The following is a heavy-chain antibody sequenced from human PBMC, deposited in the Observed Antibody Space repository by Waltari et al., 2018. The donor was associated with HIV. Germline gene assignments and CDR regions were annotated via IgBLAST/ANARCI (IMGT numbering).Heavy chain of an antibody. D-gene: IGHD3-3*01. CDR1: GYTFTSYA. J-gene: IGHJ5*02. V-gene: IGHV1-3*01. CDR2: INAGNGNT. CDR3: ARGGSDRVWSWFDP. Sequence: QVQLVQSGAEVTKPGASVKVSCKASGYTFTSYAMHWVRQAPGQRLEWMGWINAGNGNTKYSQKFQGRVTITRDTSASTAYMELSSLRSEDTAVYYCARGGSDRVWSWFDPWGQGTLVTVSS.